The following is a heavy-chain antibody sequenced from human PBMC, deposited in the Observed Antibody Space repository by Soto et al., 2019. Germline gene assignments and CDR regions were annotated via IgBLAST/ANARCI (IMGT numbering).Heavy chain of an antibody. Sequence: QVQLVESGGGVVQPGRSLRLSCAASGFPFTSYGMHWVREGPDKGLEWVAIISYDGSDKYYADSVKGRFTISRDNSKSTLYLQMSSLRPEDTALYYCVGGQYYFDYRGQGTLVIVSS. CDR2: ISYDGSDK. V-gene: IGHV3-30*03. CDR1: GFPFTSYG. D-gene: IGHD3-10*01. J-gene: IGHJ4*02. CDR3: VGGQYYFDY.